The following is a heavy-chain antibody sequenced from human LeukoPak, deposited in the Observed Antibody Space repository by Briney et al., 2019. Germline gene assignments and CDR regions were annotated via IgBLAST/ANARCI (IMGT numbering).Heavy chain of an antibody. V-gene: IGHV4-34*01. CDR1: GGSFSGYY. CDR3: ARYPPASSNQFDY. Sequence: SETLSLTCAVYGGSFSGYYWSWIRQPPGKGLEWIGEINHSGSTNYNPSLKSRVTISVDTSKNQFSLKLSSVTAADTAVYYCARYPPASSNQFDYWGQGTLVTVSS. D-gene: IGHD2-15*01. CDR2: INHSGST. J-gene: IGHJ4*02.